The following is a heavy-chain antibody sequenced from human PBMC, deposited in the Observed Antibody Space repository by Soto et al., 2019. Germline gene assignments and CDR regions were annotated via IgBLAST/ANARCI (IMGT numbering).Heavy chain of an antibody. Sequence: QVQLVESGGGVVQPGRSLRLSCAASGFTFSSYAMHWVRQAPGKGLEWVAVISYDGSNKYYADSVKGRFTISRDNSKNTLYLQMNSLRAEDTAVYYCARDYSHGDYVSGYFQHWGQGTLVTVSS. D-gene: IGHD4-17*01. V-gene: IGHV3-30-3*01. CDR1: GFTFSSYA. CDR2: ISYDGSNK. J-gene: IGHJ1*01. CDR3: ARDYSHGDYVSGYFQH.